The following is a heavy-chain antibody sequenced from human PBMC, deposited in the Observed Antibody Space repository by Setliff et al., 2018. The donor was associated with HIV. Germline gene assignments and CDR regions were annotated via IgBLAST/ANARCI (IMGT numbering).Heavy chain of an antibody. Sequence: PSETLSLTCTVSGASISSGGYYWSWIRQSPGRGLEWIGFIFSSGSTKYNPSLQSRVTMSIDTSKNQFSLKLTSVTAADTAVYYCARRIDNSGTFPDKNWFDTWGQGSLVTVSS. CDR2: IFSSGST. V-gene: IGHV4-61*08. D-gene: IGHD3-10*01. CDR3: ARRIDNSGTFPDKNWFDT. J-gene: IGHJ5*02. CDR1: GASISSGGYY.